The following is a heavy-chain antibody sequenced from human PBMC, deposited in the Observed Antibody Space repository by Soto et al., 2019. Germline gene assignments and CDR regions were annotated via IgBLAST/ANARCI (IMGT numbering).Heavy chain of an antibody. CDR3: ARASDGDYFGY. Sequence: PGGSLRLSCAASGFTVNNCYMTWVRQAPGKGLEWVSVISSDGNTYYADSVKGRFAISRDNSKNTLYLEMNSLRAGDTAVYHCARASDGDYFGYWGQGTLVTVSS. D-gene: IGHD4-17*01. J-gene: IGHJ4*02. CDR2: ISSDGNT. CDR1: GFTVNNCY. V-gene: IGHV3-66*01.